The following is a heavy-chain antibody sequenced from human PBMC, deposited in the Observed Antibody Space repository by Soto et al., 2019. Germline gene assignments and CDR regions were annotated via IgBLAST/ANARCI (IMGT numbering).Heavy chain of an antibody. CDR3: ATAYYYDSSGYYKY. V-gene: IGHV3-72*01. CDR2: TRNKANSYTT. J-gene: IGHJ4*02. D-gene: IGHD3-22*01. Sequence: GGSLRLSCAASGFTFSDHYMDWVRQAPGKGLEWVGRTRNKANSYTTEYAASVKGRFTISRDDSKNSLYLQMNSLKTEDTAAYYCATAYYYDSSGYYKYWGQGTLVTVSS. CDR1: GFTFSDHY.